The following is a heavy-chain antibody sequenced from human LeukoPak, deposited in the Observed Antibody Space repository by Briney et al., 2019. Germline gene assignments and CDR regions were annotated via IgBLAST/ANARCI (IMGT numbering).Heavy chain of an antibody. J-gene: IGHJ4*01. CDR2: ISYDGSNK. D-gene: IGHD2-21*02. Sequence: GGSLRLSCAASGFTFSSYGMHWVRQALDKRLEWVAVISYDGSNKEYADSAKGRFTISRDNSKNTLYLQMNSLRSEDTAVYYCARDRGAYCGGDCYLGFDYWGRGTLVTVSS. CDR1: GFTFSSYG. CDR3: ARDRGAYCGGDCYLGFDY. V-gene: IGHV3-30*03.